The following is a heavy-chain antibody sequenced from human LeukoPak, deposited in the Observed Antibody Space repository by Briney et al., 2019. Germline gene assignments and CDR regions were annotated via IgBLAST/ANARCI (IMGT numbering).Heavy chain of an antibody. Sequence: SETLSLTCTVSGGPLSSLYYWSWIRQPAGKGLEWIGRIYSSGSTSYHPSLKSRVTMSVDTSKNQFSLKLSSVTAADTAVYYCASYILTGYWDIWGQGTMVTVSS. D-gene: IGHD3-9*01. CDR1: GGPLSSLYY. CDR2: IYSSGST. V-gene: IGHV4-4*07. CDR3: ASYILTGYWDI. J-gene: IGHJ3*02.